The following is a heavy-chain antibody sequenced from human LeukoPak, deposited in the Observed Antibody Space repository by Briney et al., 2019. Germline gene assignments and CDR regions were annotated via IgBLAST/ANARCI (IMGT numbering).Heavy chain of an antibody. D-gene: IGHD6-19*01. V-gene: IGHV4-39*07. Sequence: SETLCLTCTVSGGSISSTTYNWGWIRQPPGKGLEWIGSIKDSGDTYYNPSLKSRVTISVDTSKNQISLKINSVTAADTAVYYCARETGWSLDYWGQGTLVTVSS. CDR3: ARETGWSLDY. CDR2: IKDSGDT. CDR1: GGSISSTTYN. J-gene: IGHJ4*02.